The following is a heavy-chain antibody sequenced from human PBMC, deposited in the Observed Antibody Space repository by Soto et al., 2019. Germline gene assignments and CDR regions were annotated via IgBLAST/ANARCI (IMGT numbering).Heavy chain of an antibody. J-gene: IGHJ5*02. D-gene: IGHD6-13*01. CDR2: ISSSSSYI. Sequence: EVQLVESGGGLVKPGGSLRLSCAASGFTFSSYSMNWVRQAPGKGLEWVSSISSSSSYINYADSVKGRFTISRDNPKNSLYLQMNSLRAEDTAVYYCARDPYSSSWYMWFDPWGQGTLVTVSS. CDR1: GFTFSSYS. V-gene: IGHV3-21*01. CDR3: ARDPYSSSWYMWFDP.